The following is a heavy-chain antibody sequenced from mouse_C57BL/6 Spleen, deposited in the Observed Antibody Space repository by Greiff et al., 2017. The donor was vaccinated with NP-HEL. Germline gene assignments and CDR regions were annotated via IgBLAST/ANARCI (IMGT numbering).Heavy chain of an antibody. Sequence: EVKLVESGEGLVKPGGSLKLSCAASGFTFSSYAMSWVRQTPEKRLEWVAYISSGGDYIYCADTVKGRFTISRDNARNTLYLQMSSLKSEDTAMYYCTRGVSYYSNYDWYFDVWGTGTTVTVSS. CDR3: TRGVSYYSNYDWYFDV. J-gene: IGHJ1*03. D-gene: IGHD2-5*01. CDR2: ISSGGDYI. CDR1: GFTFSSYA. V-gene: IGHV5-9-1*02.